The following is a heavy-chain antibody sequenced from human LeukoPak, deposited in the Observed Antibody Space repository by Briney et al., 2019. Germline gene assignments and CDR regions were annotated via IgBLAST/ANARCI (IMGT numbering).Heavy chain of an antibody. V-gene: IGHV3-30*02. Sequence: PGESLRLSCAASGFTFNNYGMHWVRQAPGKGLEWVALIRYDGSNEYYADSVKGRFTVHRDNSKNTLFLRMNSLRIADTAVYFCVKFVAGNSWGQGTLVTVSS. CDR1: GFTFNNYG. D-gene: IGHD1-14*01. J-gene: IGHJ5*02. CDR3: VKFVAGNS. CDR2: IRYDGSNE.